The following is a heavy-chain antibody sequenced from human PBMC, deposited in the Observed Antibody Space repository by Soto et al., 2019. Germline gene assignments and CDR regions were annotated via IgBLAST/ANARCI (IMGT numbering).Heavy chain of an antibody. CDR1: GFTFSSSG. V-gene: IGHV3-30*18. J-gene: IGHJ4*02. Sequence: QVQLVESGGGVVQPGRSLRLSCAASGFTFSSSGLHWVRQAPGKGLEWVAVISYDRTNKYYADSGKGRFTISRDNSKNTLYLQMNSLRAEDTAVYYCAKGGRGGYDYIDYWGQGTLVTVSS. D-gene: IGHD5-12*01. CDR3: AKGGRGGYDYIDY. CDR2: ISYDRTNK.